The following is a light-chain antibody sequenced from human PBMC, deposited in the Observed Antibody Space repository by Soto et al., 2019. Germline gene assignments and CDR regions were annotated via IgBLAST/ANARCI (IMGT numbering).Light chain of an antibody. Sequence: ETVMTQSPATLSVSPGERATLSCRASQSVSSNLAWYQQKPGQAPRLLIYGTSTRATGIPARFSGSGSGTEFTLTISSLQSEGFAVYYCQQYNNWPITFGQGTRLEIK. CDR1: QSVSSN. J-gene: IGKJ5*01. V-gene: IGKV3-15*01. CDR3: QQYNNWPIT. CDR2: GTS.